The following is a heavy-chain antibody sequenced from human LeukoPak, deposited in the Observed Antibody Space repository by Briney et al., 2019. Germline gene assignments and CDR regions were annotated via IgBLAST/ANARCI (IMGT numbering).Heavy chain of an antibody. V-gene: IGHV4-59*08. CDR1: GGSISSYY. CDR2: IYYTGRT. J-gene: IGHJ4*02. CDR3: ARQVPDSRGYYLYYFDY. D-gene: IGHD3-22*01. Sequence: SETLSLTCTVSGGSISSYYWSWIRQPPGKGLEWIGYIYYTGRTNYNPSLKSRVTISVDTSKNQFSLKLRSVTAADTAVYYCARQVPDSRGYYLYYFDYWGQGTLVPVSS.